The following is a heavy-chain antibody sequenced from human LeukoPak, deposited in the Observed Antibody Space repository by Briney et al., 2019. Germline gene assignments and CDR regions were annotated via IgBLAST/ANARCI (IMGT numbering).Heavy chain of an antibody. Sequence: ASVKVSCKASGYWFSSYYIHWVRQAPGEGLEWMGMINPTGGRTRYAQRFQGRVTMARDTSTSTVDMELSSLKSEDTAVYYCTRTQYDSSGNFYFDNWGQGTLVTVSS. CDR1: GYWFSSYY. D-gene: IGHD3-22*01. CDR2: INPTGGRT. V-gene: IGHV1-46*01. J-gene: IGHJ4*02. CDR3: TRTQYDSSGNFYFDN.